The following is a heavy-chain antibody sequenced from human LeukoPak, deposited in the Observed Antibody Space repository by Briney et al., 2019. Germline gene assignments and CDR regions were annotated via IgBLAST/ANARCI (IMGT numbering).Heavy chain of an antibody. Sequence: SETLSLTCTVSGGSISSSSYYWGWIRQPPGKGLEWIGSIYYSGSTYYNPSLKSRVTISVDTSKNQFSLKLSSVTAADTAVYYCARGLRGDFQHWGQGTLVTVSS. CDR1: GGSISSSSYY. D-gene: IGHD3-10*01. J-gene: IGHJ1*01. V-gene: IGHV4-39*07. CDR2: IYYSGST. CDR3: ARGLRGDFQH.